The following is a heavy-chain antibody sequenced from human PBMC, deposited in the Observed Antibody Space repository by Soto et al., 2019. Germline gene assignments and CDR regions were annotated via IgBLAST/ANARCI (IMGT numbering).Heavy chain of an antibody. CDR3: ARLEGLATISYYFDF. V-gene: IGHV4-39*01. J-gene: IGHJ4*02. Sequence: SETLSLTCSVSGDSINSDKYYWGWIRQPPGKGLEWIGSIYFRGNTYYNPFLQTRVTISLDKSKSQFSLKLNSVTAADSAVYFCARLEGLATISYYFDFWGQGALVTVSS. CDR2: IYFRGNT. D-gene: IGHD3-9*01. CDR1: GDSINSDKYY.